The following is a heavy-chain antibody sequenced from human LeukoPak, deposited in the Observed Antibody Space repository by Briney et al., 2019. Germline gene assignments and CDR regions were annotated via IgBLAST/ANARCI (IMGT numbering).Heavy chain of an antibody. CDR3: ARGRGRWPRPLFDE. Sequence: SVKVSCKASGGSVSNYTVGWVRRAPGRGLEWVGGSSPNRDITDFAQKLQGRVTFTADEPTSTANMELSSLRSEDTAVYHCARGRGRWPRPLFDEWGPGTLIIVSS. CDR2: SSPNRDIT. CDR1: GGSVSNYT. J-gene: IGHJ4*02. D-gene: IGHD5-24*01. V-gene: IGHV1-69*16.